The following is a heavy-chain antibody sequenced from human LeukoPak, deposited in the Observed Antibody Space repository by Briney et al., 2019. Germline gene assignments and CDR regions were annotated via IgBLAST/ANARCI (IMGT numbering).Heavy chain of an antibody. J-gene: IGHJ4*02. CDR3: ARAFSLDY. V-gene: IGHV3-74*01. D-gene: IGHD5/OR15-5a*01. Sequence: GGSLRLSCAASGFTFSSYWMHWVRQTPGKGVVWVSRINGAGSSISYADSVKGRVTISRDNAKNTLYLQMNNLRAEDTGVYYCARAFSLDYWGQGTQVTVSS. CDR1: GFTFSSYW. CDR2: INGAGSSI.